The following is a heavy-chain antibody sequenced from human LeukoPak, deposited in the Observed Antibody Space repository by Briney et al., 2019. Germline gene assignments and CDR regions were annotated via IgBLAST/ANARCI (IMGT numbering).Heavy chain of an antibody. Sequence: PSETLSLTCTVSGGSISSGGYYWSWIRQHPGKGLEWIGYIYYSGSTYYNPSLKSRVTISVDTSKNQFSLKLSSVTAADTAVYYCARAGYCSGGSCPGDAFDIWGQGTMVTVSS. CDR1: GGSISSGGYY. CDR2: IYYSGST. CDR3: ARAGYCSGGSCPGDAFDI. D-gene: IGHD2-15*01. V-gene: IGHV4-31*03. J-gene: IGHJ3*02.